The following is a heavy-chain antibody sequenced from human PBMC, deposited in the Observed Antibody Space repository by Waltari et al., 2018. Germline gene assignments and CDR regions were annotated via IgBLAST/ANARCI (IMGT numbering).Heavy chain of an antibody. D-gene: IGHD3-3*01. J-gene: IGHJ4*02. CDR1: GFTFDDYA. V-gene: IGHV3-9*03. Sequence: EVQLVESGGGLVQPGRSLRLSCAASGFTFDDYAMHWVRQAPGKGLEWVSGISWNSGSIGYADSVKGRFTISRDNAKNSLYLQMNSLRAEDMALYYCAKGGRFLESSDFDYWGQGTLVTVSS. CDR2: ISWNSGSI. CDR3: AKGGRFLESSDFDY.